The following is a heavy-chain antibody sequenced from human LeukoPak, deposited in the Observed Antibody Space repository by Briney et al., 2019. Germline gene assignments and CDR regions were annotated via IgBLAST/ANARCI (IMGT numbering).Heavy chain of an antibody. V-gene: IGHV4-34*01. CDR2: IYYSGST. J-gene: IGHJ5*02. CDR1: GGSFSGYY. Sequence: SETLSRTCAVYGGSFSGYYWSWIRQPPGKGLEWIGSIYYSGSTYYNPSLKSRVTISVDTSKNQFSLKLSSVTAADTAVYYCARSYYYDSSGYYEFDPWGQGTLVTVSS. CDR3: ARSYYYDSSGYYEFDP. D-gene: IGHD3-22*01.